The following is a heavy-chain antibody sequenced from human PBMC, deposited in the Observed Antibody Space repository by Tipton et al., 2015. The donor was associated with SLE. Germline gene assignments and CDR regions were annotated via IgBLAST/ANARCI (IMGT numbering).Heavy chain of an antibody. D-gene: IGHD5-24*01. Sequence: GLVKPSETLSLTCTVSGGSISSHYWSWIRQPPGKGLEWIGYIYYSGSTNYNPSLKSRVTISVDTSKNQFSLKLSSVTAADTAFYYCARKVNGQRWLQWGAFDIWGQGTMVTVSS. V-gene: IGHV4-59*11. CDR2: IYYSGST. J-gene: IGHJ3*02. CDR3: ARKVNGQRWLQWGAFDI. CDR1: GGSISSHY.